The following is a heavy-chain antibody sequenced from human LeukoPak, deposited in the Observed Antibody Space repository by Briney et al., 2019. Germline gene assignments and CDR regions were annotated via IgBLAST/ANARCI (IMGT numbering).Heavy chain of an antibody. CDR2: INPNSGGT. CDR3: ARWELTNYYYYMDV. CDR1: GYTFTGYY. J-gene: IGHJ6*03. Sequence: GASVKVSCKASGYTFTGYYMHWVRQAPGQGLEWMGWINPNSGGTNYAQKFQGRVTMTRDTSISTAYMELSRLRSDDMAVYYCARWELTNYYYYMDVWGKGTTVTVSS. V-gene: IGHV1-2*02. D-gene: IGHD1-26*01.